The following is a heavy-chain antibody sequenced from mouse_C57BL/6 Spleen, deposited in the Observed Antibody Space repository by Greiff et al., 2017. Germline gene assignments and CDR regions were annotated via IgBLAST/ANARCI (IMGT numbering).Heavy chain of an antibody. CDR1: GYTFTDYY. CDR2: INPNNGGT. Sequence: VQLQQSGPELVKPGASVKISCKASGYTFTDYYMNWVKQSHGKSLEWIGDINPNNGGTSYNQKFKGKATLTVDKSSSTAYMELRSLTSEDSAVYYCARLLRRDYAMDYWGQGTSVTVSS. D-gene: IGHD1-1*01. CDR3: ARLLRRDYAMDY. J-gene: IGHJ4*01. V-gene: IGHV1-26*01.